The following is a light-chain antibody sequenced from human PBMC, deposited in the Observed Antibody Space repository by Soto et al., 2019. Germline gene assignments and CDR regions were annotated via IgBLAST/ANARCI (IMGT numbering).Light chain of an antibody. CDR1: QSVSSSY. Sequence: EIVLTQSPGTLSLSPGERATLSCRASQSVSSSYLAWYQQKPGQAPRLLIYGASSRATGIPDRFSGSGSGTDSLLTISGLRPEDLAVYYCRQYGSSPSITFGQGTGLES. CDR2: GAS. V-gene: IGKV3-20*01. J-gene: IGKJ5*01. CDR3: RQYGSSPSIT.